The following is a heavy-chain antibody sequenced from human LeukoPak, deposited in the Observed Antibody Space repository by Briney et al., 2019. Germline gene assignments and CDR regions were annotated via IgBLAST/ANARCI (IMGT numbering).Heavy chain of an antibody. J-gene: IGHJ3*02. CDR1: GFIFSNYW. CDR3: ARNDKAAFDI. V-gene: IGHV3-7*04. CDR2: IKKDGSEE. Sequence: GGSLRLSCAVSGFIFSNYWMGWVRQAPGKGLEWVANIKKDGSEEYYVDSVKGRLTISRDNANNALCLQVNSLRAEDTAVCYCARNDKAAFDIWGQGTMVTVSS. D-gene: IGHD3-9*01.